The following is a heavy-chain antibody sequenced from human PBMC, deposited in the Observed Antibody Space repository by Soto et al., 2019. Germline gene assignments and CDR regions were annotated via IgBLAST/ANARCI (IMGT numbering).Heavy chain of an antibody. J-gene: IGHJ6*03. CDR1: GGSISSSSYC. V-gene: IGHV4-39*01. CDR3: ARHYSSSSRYYYYMDV. D-gene: IGHD6-6*01. Sequence: ASETLSLTCTVSGGSISSSSYCWSWIRQPPGKGLEWIGSIYYSGSTYYNPSLKSRVTISVDTSKNQFSLKLSSVTAADTAVYYCARHYSSSSRYYYYMDVWGKGTTVTVSS. CDR2: IYYSGST.